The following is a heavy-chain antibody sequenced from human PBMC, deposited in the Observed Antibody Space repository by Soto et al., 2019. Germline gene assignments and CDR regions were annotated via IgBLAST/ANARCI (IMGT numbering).Heavy chain of an antibody. CDR1: GDSISSSSYY. Sequence: SETLSLTCTVSGDSISSSSYYWGWIRQPPGKGPEWIATIHSSGSTSYNPSLKSRVTISVDTSKKQFSLKLNSVTATDTAVYYCAETAAPGSGWFGPWGQGTLVTVSS. CDR3: AETAAPGSGWFGP. V-gene: IGHV4-39*01. J-gene: IGHJ5*02. CDR2: IHSSGST. D-gene: IGHD6-13*01.